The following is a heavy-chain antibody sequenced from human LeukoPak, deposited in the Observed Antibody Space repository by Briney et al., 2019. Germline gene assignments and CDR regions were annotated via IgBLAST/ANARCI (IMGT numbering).Heavy chain of an antibody. V-gene: IGHV4-59*08. Sequence: PSETLSLTCTVSGGSISSYYWSWIRQPPGKGLEWIGYIYYSGSTNYNPSLKSRVTISVDTSKNQFSPKLSSVTAADTAVYYCARGSWNYAGVLDYWGQGTLVTVSS. D-gene: IGHD1-7*01. CDR1: GGSISSYY. CDR3: ARGSWNYAGVLDY. CDR2: IYYSGST. J-gene: IGHJ4*02.